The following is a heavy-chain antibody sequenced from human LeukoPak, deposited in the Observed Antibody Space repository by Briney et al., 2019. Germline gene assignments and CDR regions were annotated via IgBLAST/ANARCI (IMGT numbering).Heavy chain of an antibody. Sequence: ASVKVSCKASGYTFTSYDINWVRQPTGQGLEWMGWMNPNSGNTGYAQKFQGRVTMTRNTSISTAYMELSSLRSEDTAVYYCARALGQQLVDSYYYYGMDVWGQGTTVTVSS. CDR1: GYTFTSYD. J-gene: IGHJ6*02. CDR2: MNPNSGNT. D-gene: IGHD6-13*01. CDR3: ARALGQQLVDSYYYYGMDV. V-gene: IGHV1-8*01.